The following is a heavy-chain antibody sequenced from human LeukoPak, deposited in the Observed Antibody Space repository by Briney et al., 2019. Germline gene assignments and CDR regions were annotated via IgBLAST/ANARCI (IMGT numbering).Heavy chain of an antibody. D-gene: IGHD5-12*01. CDR1: GGSFSGYY. CDR3: ARGRMVAEFDY. J-gene: IGHJ4*02. Sequence: PSETLSLTCAVYGGSFSGYYWSWIRRPPGKGLEWIGEINHSGSTNYNPSLKSRVTISVDTSKNQFSLKLSSVTAADTAVYYCARGRMVAEFDYWGQGTLVTVSS. CDR2: INHSGST. V-gene: IGHV4-34*01.